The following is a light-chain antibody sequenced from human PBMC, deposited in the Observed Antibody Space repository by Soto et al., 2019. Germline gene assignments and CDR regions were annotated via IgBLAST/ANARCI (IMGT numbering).Light chain of an antibody. Sequence: EIVLTQSPATLSLSPGERATLSCRASQSVGSFLAWYQQKSGQAPRLLIYDASNRAPGIPARFSGSGSGTDFTLAISSLEPEDVAVYYCQHRSNWLGTFGPGTKVDIK. CDR1: QSVGSF. CDR3: QHRSNWLGT. CDR2: DAS. V-gene: IGKV3-11*01. J-gene: IGKJ3*01.